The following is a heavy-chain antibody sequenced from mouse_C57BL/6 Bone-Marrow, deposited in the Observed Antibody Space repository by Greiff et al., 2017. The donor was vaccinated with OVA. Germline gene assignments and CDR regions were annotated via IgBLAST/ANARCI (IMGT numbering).Heavy chain of an antibody. Sequence: EVQLQQSGAELVRPGASVKLSCTASGFNIKDDYMPWVKQRPEQGLEWIGWIDPENGDTAYASKFQGKATITADTSSTTAYLQLSSLTSEDTAVYYCTMITTVPGYYAMDYWGQGTSVTVAS. CDR1: GFNIKDDY. D-gene: IGHD1-1*01. CDR2: IDPENGDT. J-gene: IGHJ4*01. V-gene: IGHV14-4*01. CDR3: TMITTVPGYYAMDY.